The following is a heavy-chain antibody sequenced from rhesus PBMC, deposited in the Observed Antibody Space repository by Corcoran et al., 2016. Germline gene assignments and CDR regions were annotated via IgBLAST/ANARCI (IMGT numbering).Heavy chain of an antibody. CDR3: ARDHDYGNIDY. V-gene: IGHV4-127*01. J-gene: IGHJ4*01. D-gene: IGHD4-35*01. CDR2: ISYSGSS. CDR1: GYSISSGYG. Sequence: QVQLQESGPGLVKPSETLSLTCAVSGYSISSGYGWCWIRQPPGKVLEWIGYISYSGSSYYTPTFKRRVTITIDTSKNQFSLKLSSVTAADTAVYYCARDHDYGNIDYWGQGVLVTVSS.